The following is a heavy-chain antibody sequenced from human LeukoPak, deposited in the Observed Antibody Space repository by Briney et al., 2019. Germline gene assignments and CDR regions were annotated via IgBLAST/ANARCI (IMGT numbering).Heavy chain of an antibody. CDR2: IDHSGST. Sequence: SETLSLTCTVSGYSISSGYYWGWIRQPPGKGLEWTGSIDHSGSTYYNPSLKSRITISVDTSKNQFSLKLSSVTAADTAVYYCARDRYYYDSSGYYLFDYWGQGTLVTVSS. D-gene: IGHD3-22*01. CDR3: ARDRYYYDSSGYYLFDY. CDR1: GYSISSGYY. J-gene: IGHJ4*02. V-gene: IGHV4-38-2*02.